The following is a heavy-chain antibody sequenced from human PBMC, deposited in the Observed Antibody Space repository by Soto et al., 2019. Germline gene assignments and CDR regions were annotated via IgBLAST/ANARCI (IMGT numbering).Heavy chain of an antibody. CDR1: GYVFNAYG. CDR3: ARDLDGSGSYYTDY. Sequence: APVKVSCKASGYVFNAYGINWVRQAPGQGLEWMGWISPYNGNTKYAQNFQGRVTMTTDTSTSTAYMELRSLRSDDAAVYYCARDLDGSGSYYTDYWGPGTLVTVSS. D-gene: IGHD3-10*01. CDR2: ISPYNGNT. J-gene: IGHJ4*02. V-gene: IGHV1-18*01.